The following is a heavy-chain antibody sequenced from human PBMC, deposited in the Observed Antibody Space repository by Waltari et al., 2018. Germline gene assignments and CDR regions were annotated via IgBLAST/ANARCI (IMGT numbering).Heavy chain of an antibody. Sequence: QVQLVQSGAEVKKPGYSVKVSCKASGGTFSSYAISWVRQAPGQGLEWMGGIIPIFGTANYAQKFQGRVTITADESTSTAYMELSSLRSEDTAVYYCARVAMSAAGTDKRWFDPWGQGTLVTVSS. V-gene: IGHV1-69*12. CDR2: IIPIFGTA. CDR3: ARVAMSAAGTDKRWFDP. CDR1: GGTFSSYA. D-gene: IGHD6-13*01. J-gene: IGHJ5*02.